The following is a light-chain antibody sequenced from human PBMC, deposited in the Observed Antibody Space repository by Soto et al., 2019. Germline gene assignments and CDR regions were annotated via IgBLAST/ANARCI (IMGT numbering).Light chain of an antibody. V-gene: IGKV1-39*01. J-gene: IGKJ4*01. CDR1: QSISTY. CDR3: QHGYSTPLT. CDR2: AAS. Sequence: DIQMTQSPSTLSGSVGDRVTIPCRASQSISTYLHWYQQRPGKAHKLLIYAASTLKSGVPSRFSGSGSGTDFTLTISSLQPEDFATYFCQHGYSTPLTFGGGTKV.